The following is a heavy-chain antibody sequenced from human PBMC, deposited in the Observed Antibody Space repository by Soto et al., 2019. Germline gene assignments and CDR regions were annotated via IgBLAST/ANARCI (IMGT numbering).Heavy chain of an antibody. D-gene: IGHD6-13*01. CDR1: GGSISSGGYY. CDR2: IYYSGST. Sequence: SETLSLTCTVSGGSISSGGYYWSWIRQHPGKGLEWIGYIYYSGSTYYNPSLKSRVTISVDTSKNQFSLKLSSVTAADTAVYYCERELAAADHDYWGQGTLVTVSS. J-gene: IGHJ4*02. V-gene: IGHV4-31*03. CDR3: ERELAAADHDY.